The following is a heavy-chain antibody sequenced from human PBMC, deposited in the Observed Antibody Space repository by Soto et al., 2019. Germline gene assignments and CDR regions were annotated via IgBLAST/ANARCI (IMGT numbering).Heavy chain of an antibody. J-gene: IGHJ4*02. CDR3: AKDQGPNSYGSTPTYYFDY. D-gene: IGHD5-18*01. CDR1: GFTFGSYA. Sequence: GSLRLSCAASGFTFGSYAIIFCRQSPLKWREWVSAISGSGGSTYYADSVKGRFTISRDNSKNTLYLQMNSLRAEDTAVYYCAKDQGPNSYGSTPTYYFDYWGQGTLVTVSS. CDR2: ISGSGGST. V-gene: IGHV3-23*01.